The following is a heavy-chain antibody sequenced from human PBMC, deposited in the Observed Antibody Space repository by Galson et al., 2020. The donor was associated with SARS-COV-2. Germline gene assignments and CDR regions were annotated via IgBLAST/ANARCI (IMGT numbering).Heavy chain of an antibody. CDR3: AVWKRRGLYGMDV. J-gene: IGHJ6*02. D-gene: IGHD3-16*01. Sequence: SVKVSCKASGGTFSTYAINWVRQAPGQGLECMGGIVPLFGTPNYAQKFQGRVTMTADESTSTAYMELSSLRSDDTAVYYCAVWKRRGLYGMDVWGQGTTVTVSS. CDR2: IVPLFGTP. V-gene: IGHV1-69*13. CDR1: GGTFSTYA.